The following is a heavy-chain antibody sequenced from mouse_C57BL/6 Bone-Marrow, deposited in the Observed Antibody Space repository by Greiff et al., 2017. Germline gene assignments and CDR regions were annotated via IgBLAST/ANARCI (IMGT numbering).Heavy chain of an antibody. CDR2: IDPETGDT. Sequence: EVQLQQSGAELVRPGASVKLSCTASGFNIKDDYMHWVKQRPEQGLEWIGWIDPETGDTEYASKFQGKATITADTSSNTAYLQLSSLTSEDTAVYYCTTYATTVAYYFDYWGQGTTLTVSS. J-gene: IGHJ2*01. CDR3: TTYATTVAYYFDY. CDR1: GFNIKDDY. D-gene: IGHD1-1*01. V-gene: IGHV14-4*01.